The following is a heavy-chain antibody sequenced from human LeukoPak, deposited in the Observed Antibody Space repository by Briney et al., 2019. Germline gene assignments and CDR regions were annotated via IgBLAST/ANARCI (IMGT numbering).Heavy chain of an antibody. Sequence: GASVKVSCKASGYTFTSSYMHWVRQAPGQGLEWMGIINPSGGSTSYAQKFQGRVTMTRDTSTSTVYMELSSLRSEDTAVYYCARSAAAGTGGWGDNWFDPWGQGTLVTVSS. CDR2: INPSGGST. CDR1: GYTFTSSY. D-gene: IGHD6-13*01. CDR3: ARSAAAGTGGWGDNWFDP. J-gene: IGHJ5*02. V-gene: IGHV1-46*01.